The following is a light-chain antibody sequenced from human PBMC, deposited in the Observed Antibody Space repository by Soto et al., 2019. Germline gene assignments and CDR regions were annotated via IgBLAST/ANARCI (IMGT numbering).Light chain of an antibody. J-gene: IGKJ5*01. Sequence: DVEMTQSPSSVSASVGDRFTITVRAGQGISTSLAWYQQKPGAAPKLLMYAASSLQDGVPSRFSGSGSGTDFTLTISSLQPEDFATYYCQHSKTNSLPITFGQGTRLEIK. CDR3: QHSKTNSLPIT. CDR2: AAS. V-gene: IGKV1-12*01. CDR1: QGISTS.